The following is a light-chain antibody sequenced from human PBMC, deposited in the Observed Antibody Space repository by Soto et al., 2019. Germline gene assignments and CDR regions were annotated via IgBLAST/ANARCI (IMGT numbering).Light chain of an antibody. CDR3: QQYGDSPRFT. Sequence: TVLTQSPGTLSLSPGERATLSCRASQSVSSSYLAWYQHKPGQAPRLLIYGATSRATGIPDRFSGSGSGTDFTLTISRLEPEDFAVYYCQQYGDSPRFTFGPGTKVDIK. CDR1: QSVSSSY. CDR2: GAT. V-gene: IGKV3-20*01. J-gene: IGKJ3*01.